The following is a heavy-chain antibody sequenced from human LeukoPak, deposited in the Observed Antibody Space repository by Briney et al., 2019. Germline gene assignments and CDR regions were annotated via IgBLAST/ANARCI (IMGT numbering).Heavy chain of an antibody. D-gene: IGHD3-22*01. V-gene: IGHV4-61*02. J-gene: IGHJ4*02. CDR2: IYTSGST. CDR3: ARDYYDSSGYYYAL. CDR1: GGSISSGSYY. Sequence: SQTLSLTCTVSGGSISSGSYYWSWIRQPAGKGLEWIGRIYTSGSTNYNPSLKSRVTMSIDTSKNQFSLKLSSVTAADTAVYYCARDYYDSSGYYYALWGQGTLVTVSS.